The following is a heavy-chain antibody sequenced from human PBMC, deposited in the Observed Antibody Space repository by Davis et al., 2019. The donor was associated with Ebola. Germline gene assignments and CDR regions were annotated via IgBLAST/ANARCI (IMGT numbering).Heavy chain of an antibody. J-gene: IGHJ4*02. CDR1: GFTFSNYA. V-gene: IGHV3-21*01. CDR2: ISSDSAYI. Sequence: GGSLRLSCAASGFTFSNYAMHWVRQAPGKGLEWVSSISSDSAYIYYADSAKGRFTISRDNVKNPLYLQMNSLRAEDTAVYYCARDRSPYYYDNSPFDCWGQGTLVTVSS. CDR3: ARDRSPYYYDNSPFDC. D-gene: IGHD3-22*01.